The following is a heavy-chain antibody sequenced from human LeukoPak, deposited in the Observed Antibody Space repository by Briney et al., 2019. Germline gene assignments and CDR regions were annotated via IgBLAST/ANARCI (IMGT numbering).Heavy chain of an antibody. CDR3: ARVGYSNSYDY. J-gene: IGHJ4*02. V-gene: IGHV1-2*04. D-gene: IGHD1-26*01. CDR2: INPNSGGT. CDR1: GYTFTGYY. Sequence: ASVKVSCKASGYTFTGYYMHWVRQAPGQGLEWMGWINPNSGGTNYAQKFQGWVTMTRDASISTAYMELSRLRSEDTAVYYCARVGYSNSYDYWGQGTLVTVSS.